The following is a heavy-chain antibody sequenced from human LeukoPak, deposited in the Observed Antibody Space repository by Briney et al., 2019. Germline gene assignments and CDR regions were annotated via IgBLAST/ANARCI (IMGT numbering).Heavy chain of an antibody. CDR2: IYYSGST. D-gene: IGHD3-22*01. CDR3: ARGSPYYYDSSGYLDAFDI. CDR1: GGSISRSSYY. V-gene: IGHV4-39*07. Sequence: SETLSLTCTVSGGSISRSSYYWGWIRQPPGKGLEWIGSIYYSGSTYYNPSLKSRVTISVDTSKNQFSLKLSSVTAADTAVYYCARGSPYYYDSSGYLDAFDIWGQGTMVTVSS. J-gene: IGHJ3*02.